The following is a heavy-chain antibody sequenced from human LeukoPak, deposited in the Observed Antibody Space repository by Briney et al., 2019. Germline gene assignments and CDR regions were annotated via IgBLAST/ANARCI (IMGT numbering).Heavy chain of an antibody. Sequence: PGGSLRLSCAASGFTVTSNYMSWVRQAPGKGLEWVSVIYSGGSTHYADSVKGRFTISRDNSENTLSLQMNSLRAEDTAVYYCARGSPASPEQYSWNSRPPLDYWGQGTLVTVSS. D-gene: IGHD1/OR15-1a*01. CDR2: IYSGGST. J-gene: IGHJ4*02. V-gene: IGHV3-53*01. CDR1: GFTVTSNY. CDR3: ARGSPASPEQYSWNSRPPLDY.